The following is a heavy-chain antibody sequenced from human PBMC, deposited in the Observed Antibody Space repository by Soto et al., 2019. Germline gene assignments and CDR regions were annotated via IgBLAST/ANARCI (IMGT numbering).Heavy chain of an antibody. CDR3: ARVRETGYYNDAYSFDY. D-gene: IGHD3-9*01. CDR1: GFTFSSYG. V-gene: IGHV3-33*01. CDR2: IWYDGSNK. Sequence: GGSLRLSCAASGFTFSSYGMHWVRQAPGKGLEWVAVIWYDGSNKYYADSVKGRFTISRDNSKNTLYLQMNSLRAEDTAVYYCARVRETGYYNDAYSFDYWGQGTLVTVSS. J-gene: IGHJ4*02.